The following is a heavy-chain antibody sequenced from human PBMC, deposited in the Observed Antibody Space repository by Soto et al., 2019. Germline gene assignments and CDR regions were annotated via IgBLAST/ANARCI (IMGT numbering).Heavy chain of an antibody. Sequence: PGGSLRLSCAASGFTFSSYGMHWVRQAPCKGLEWVAVISYDGSNKYYADSVKGRFTISRDNSKNTLYLQMNSLRAEDTAVYYCAKARPLGVAGFLSFFDYWCKGTLVTVSS. CDR2: ISYDGSNK. D-gene: IGHD6-19*01. V-gene: IGHV3-30*18. CDR3: AKARPLGVAGFLSFFDY. CDR1: GFTFSSYG. J-gene: IGHJ4*02.